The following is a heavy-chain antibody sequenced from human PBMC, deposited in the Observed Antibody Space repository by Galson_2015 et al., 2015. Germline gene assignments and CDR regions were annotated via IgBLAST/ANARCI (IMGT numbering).Heavy chain of an antibody. V-gene: IGHV3-48*03. D-gene: IGHD3-3*01. CDR2: ISSSGSTI. CDR3: ARGYDVWSCDHFAS. J-gene: IGHJ4*02. CDR1: GFPFSNYE. Sequence: LRLSCAASGFPFSNYEMSWVRQAPGKGLEWVSYISSSGSTIYYADSVKGRFTISRDNAKNSLYLQMDSLRAEDTAVYYCARGYDVWSCDHFASWGQGSLVTVSS.